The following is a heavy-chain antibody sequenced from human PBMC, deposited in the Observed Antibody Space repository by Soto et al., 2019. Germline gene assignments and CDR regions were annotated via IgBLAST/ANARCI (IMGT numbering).Heavy chain of an antibody. CDR1: GYSFAGYW. Sequence: RGESLKISCKGSGYSFAGYWITWVRQKPGKGLEWMGRIDPSDSQTYYSPSFRGHVTISATKSITTVFLQWSSLRASDTAMYYCARSVIIRRSNQFSSSWKPYYYYGMDVWGQGTTVTVSS. J-gene: IGHJ6*02. CDR2: IDPSDSQT. D-gene: IGHD6-13*01. CDR3: ARSVIIRRSNQFSSSWKPYYYYGMDV. V-gene: IGHV5-10-1*01.